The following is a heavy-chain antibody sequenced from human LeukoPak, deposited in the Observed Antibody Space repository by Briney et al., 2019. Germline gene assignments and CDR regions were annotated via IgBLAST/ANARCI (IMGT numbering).Heavy chain of an antibody. J-gene: IGHJ5*02. D-gene: IGHD2-15*01. CDR2: MNPNSGNT. CDR3: AKTSGYCSGGSCQNWFDP. CDR1: GYTCTSYD. V-gene: IGHV1-8*03. Sequence: ASVKVSCKASGYTCTSYDINWVRQATGQGLEWMGWMNPNSGNTGYAQKFQGRVTITRNTSISTAYMELSSLRSEDTAVYYCAKTSGYCSGGSCQNWFDPWGQGTLVTVSS.